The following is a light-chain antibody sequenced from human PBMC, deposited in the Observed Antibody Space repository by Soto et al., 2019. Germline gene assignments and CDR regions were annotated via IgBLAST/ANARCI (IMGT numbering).Light chain of an antibody. J-gene: IGKJ1*01. CDR3: QQQSNWPRT. Sequence: ELVLTHSPATLSVSPGERASLSCRASQSVGNNLAWYQQKPGQAPRLLIHGASTRATGIPARFSGSGSGTEFTLTISSLQSEDFAVYYCQQQSNWPRTFGQGTKVDI. V-gene: IGKV3-15*01. CDR1: QSVGNN. CDR2: GAS.